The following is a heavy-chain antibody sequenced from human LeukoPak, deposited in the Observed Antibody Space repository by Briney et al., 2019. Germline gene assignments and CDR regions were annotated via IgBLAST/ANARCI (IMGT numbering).Heavy chain of an antibody. D-gene: IGHD2-8*01. CDR1: GFTFSSNT. CDR2: ISSSSSYI. J-gene: IGHJ3*02. Sequence: PGGSLRLSXAASGFTFSSNTMNWVRQAPGKGLEWVSSISSSSSYIYHADSVKGRFTISRDNARKSLYLQMDSLRAEDTAVYYCARGSRDCANGVCYAFDIWGQGTVVTVSS. CDR3: ARGSRDCANGVCYAFDI. V-gene: IGHV3-21*01.